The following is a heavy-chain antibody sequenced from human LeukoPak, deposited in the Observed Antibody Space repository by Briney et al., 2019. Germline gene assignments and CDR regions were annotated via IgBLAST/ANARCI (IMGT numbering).Heavy chain of an antibody. D-gene: IGHD3-16*01. CDR2: INHTGST. J-gene: IGHJ4*02. Sequence: SETLSLTCAVYGGSFSGYYWSWIRQPPGKGLGWIGEINHTGSTTYHPSLKSRVTKSVDTSKNQFSLKLSSVTAADTAVYYCARQRAAIWGFDYWGQGTLVTVSS. CDR3: ARQRAAIWGFDY. V-gene: IGHV4-34*01. CDR1: GGSFSGYY.